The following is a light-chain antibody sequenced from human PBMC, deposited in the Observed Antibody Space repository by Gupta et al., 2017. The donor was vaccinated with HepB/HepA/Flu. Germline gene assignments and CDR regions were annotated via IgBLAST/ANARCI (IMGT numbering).Light chain of an antibody. CDR1: SGSVSTRYY. Sequence: QTVVTQEPSFSVSPGGTVTLTGGFSSGSVSTRYYPSWYQQTPGQAPRTLIYNTDTRSSGVPDRFSGSILGNKAALTITGAQADDESDYYCVLFMGSGISVFGGGTKLTVL. CDR2: NTD. CDR3: VLFMGSGISV. V-gene: IGLV8-61*01. J-gene: IGLJ2*01.